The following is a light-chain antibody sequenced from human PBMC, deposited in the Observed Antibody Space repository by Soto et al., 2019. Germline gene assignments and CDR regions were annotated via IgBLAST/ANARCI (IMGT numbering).Light chain of an antibody. V-gene: IGLV2-8*01. Sequence: QSALTQPPSASGSPGQSVTISCTGTSSDVGGYNYVSWYQQHPGKVPKLMVYEVNKRPSGVPDRFSGSKSGNTASLTVSGLQAEHEADYYCTSYAGGNIVFGTGTKAHRP. CDR2: EVN. CDR3: TSYAGGNIV. CDR1: SSDVGGYNY. J-gene: IGLJ1*01.